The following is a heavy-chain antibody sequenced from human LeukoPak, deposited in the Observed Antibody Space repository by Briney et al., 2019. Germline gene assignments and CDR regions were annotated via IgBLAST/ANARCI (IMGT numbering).Heavy chain of an antibody. V-gene: IGHV3-74*01. CDR2: INSDGSST. Sequence: GGSLRLSCAASGFTFSSYWMHWVRQAPGKGLVWVSRINSDGSSTSYAVSVKGRFTISRDNAKNTLYLQMNSLRAEDTAVYYCARIYDFWSGYYTDTVPGGSYYGMDVWGQGTTVTVSS. J-gene: IGHJ6*02. CDR3: ARIYDFWSGYYTDTVPGGSYYGMDV. CDR1: GFTFSSYW. D-gene: IGHD3-3*01.